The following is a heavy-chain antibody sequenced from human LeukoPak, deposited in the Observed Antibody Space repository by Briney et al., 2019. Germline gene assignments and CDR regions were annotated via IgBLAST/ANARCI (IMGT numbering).Heavy chain of an antibody. D-gene: IGHD3-10*01. CDR1: GFTFSSYS. CDR3: AKDPMVRGVNYYDY. J-gene: IGHJ4*02. V-gene: IGHV3-48*01. CDR2: ISSSSSTI. Sequence: GGSLRLSCAASGFTFSSYSMNWVRQAPGKGLEWVSYISSSSSTIYYADSVKGRFTISRDNSKNTLYLQMNSLRAEDTAVYYCAKDPMVRGVNYYDYWGQGTLVTVSS.